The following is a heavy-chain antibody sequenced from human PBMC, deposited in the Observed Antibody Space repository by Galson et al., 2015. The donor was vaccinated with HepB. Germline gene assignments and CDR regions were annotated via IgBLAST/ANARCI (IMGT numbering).Heavy chain of an antibody. J-gene: IGHJ4*02. CDR2: INSDGSST. CDR1: GFTFSSYW. V-gene: IGHV3-74*01. Sequence: SLRLSCAASGFTFSSYWMHWVRQAPGKGLVWVSRINSDGSSTSYADSVKGRFTISRDNAKNTLYLQMNSLRAEDTAVYYCAKGRGSSGWYLYDYWGQGTLVTVSS. D-gene: IGHD6-19*01. CDR3: AKGRGSSGWYLYDY.